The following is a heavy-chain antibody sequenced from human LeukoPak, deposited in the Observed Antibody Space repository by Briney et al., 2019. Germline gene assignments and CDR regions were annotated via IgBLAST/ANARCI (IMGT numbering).Heavy chain of an antibody. V-gene: IGHV3-21*05. J-gene: IGHJ5*02. CDR2: ITTSSTII. Sequence: PGGSLRLSCTTSGFSFGEYALTWVRQAPGKGLEWISYITTSSTIIYYADSVKGRFTISRDNAKNSLYLQMNSLRTEDTAVYYCARDYSAWTYYYGSGSYPNWFDPWGQGTLVTVSS. CDR1: GFSFGEYA. CDR3: ARDYSAWTYYYGSGSYPNWFDP. D-gene: IGHD3-10*01.